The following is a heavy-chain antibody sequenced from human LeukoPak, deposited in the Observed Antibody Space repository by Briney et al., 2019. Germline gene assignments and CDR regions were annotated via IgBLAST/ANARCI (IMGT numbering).Heavy chain of an antibody. CDR2: INHNGEMI. J-gene: IGHJ4*02. D-gene: IGHD3-9*01. CDR1: GFTFSNYV. V-gene: IGHV3-48*02. Sequence: GGSLRLSCAAPGFTFSNYVMSWVRQAPGKGLEWVSYINHNGEMIFYPDFVKGRFTISRDNAKNSLYLRMNSLRDEDTAVYYCARDNDWAFRYWGQGTLVTVSS. CDR3: ARDNDWAFRY.